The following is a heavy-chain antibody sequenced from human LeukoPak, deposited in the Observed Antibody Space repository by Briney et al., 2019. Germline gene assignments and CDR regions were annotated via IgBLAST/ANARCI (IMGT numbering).Heavy chain of an antibody. CDR2: IYYSGST. V-gene: IGHV4-59*08. Sequence: SETLSLTCTVSGGSISSYYWSWIRQPPGKELEWIGYIYYSGSTNYNPSLEGRVTISVDTSKNQFFLILSSVTAADTAVYYCARHSGYYIDYWGQGTLVTVSS. J-gene: IGHJ4*02. CDR1: GGSISSYY. CDR3: ARHSGYYIDY. D-gene: IGHD3-3*01.